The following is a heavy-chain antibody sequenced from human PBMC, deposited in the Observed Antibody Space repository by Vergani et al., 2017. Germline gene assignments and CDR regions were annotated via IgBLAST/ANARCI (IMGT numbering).Heavy chain of an antibody. CDR3: ARARFLGPQELVY. CDR1: GFTFIMHA. J-gene: IGHJ4*02. D-gene: IGHD3-10*01. CDR2: LSASDRRT. Sequence: VQLVESGGGVVQPGGSLRLSCAASGFTFIMHAMSWVRQAPGKGLEWVSTLSASDRRTHYADSVKGRFTISRDNSKNTLYLQMNSLRAEDTAVYYCARARFLGPQELVYWGQGTLVTVSS. V-gene: IGHV3-23*04.